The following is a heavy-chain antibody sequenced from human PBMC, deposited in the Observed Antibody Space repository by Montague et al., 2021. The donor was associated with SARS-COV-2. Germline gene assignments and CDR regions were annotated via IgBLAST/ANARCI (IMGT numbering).Heavy chain of an antibody. D-gene: IGHD3-9*01. J-gene: IGHJ4*02. CDR3: ARDPFYDILTGYYSN. Sequence: SLRLSCAASGFTFSSYSMNWVRQAPGKGLEWVSSISSSSSYIYYADSVKGQFTISRDNAKNSLYLQMNSLRAEDTTVYYCARDPFYDILTGYYSNWGQGTLVTVSS. CDR1: GFTFSSYS. V-gene: IGHV3-21*01. CDR2: ISSSSSYI.